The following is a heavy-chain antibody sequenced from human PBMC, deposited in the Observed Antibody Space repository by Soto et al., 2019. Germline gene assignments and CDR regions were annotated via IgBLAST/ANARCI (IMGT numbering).Heavy chain of an antibody. CDR2: ISYDGSNQ. Sequence: GGSLRLSCVASGFPSSGYGFHWVRQAPGKGLEWVALISYDGSNQYYADSVRGRFTISRDNSKNTMYLEMHSLRAEDTAIYYCAKVLAVEQVEEYHYYGLDIWGQGTTVTVSS. V-gene: IGHV3-30*18. CDR3: AKVLAVEQVEEYHYYGLDI. D-gene: IGHD6-19*01. J-gene: IGHJ6*02. CDR1: GFPSSGYG.